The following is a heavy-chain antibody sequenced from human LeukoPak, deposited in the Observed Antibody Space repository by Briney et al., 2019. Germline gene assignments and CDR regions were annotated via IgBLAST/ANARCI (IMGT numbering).Heavy chain of an antibody. CDR3: ARQRAASGSINWFNP. D-gene: IGHD3-10*01. V-gene: IGHV5-51*01. Sequence: RTGDSLKISCETPGFPFSTSWIGWVRQLPGAGLEWVGPIYPDDSDTRYSPSFQGQVRISADKSARTAYLEWASLKASDTATYYCARQRAASGSINWFNPWGQGTLVTVSS. CDR2: IYPDDSDT. J-gene: IGHJ5*02. CDR1: GFPFSTSW.